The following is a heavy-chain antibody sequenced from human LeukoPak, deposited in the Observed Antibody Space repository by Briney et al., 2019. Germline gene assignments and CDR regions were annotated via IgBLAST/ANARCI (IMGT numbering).Heavy chain of an antibody. CDR2: IYYSGST. CDR1: SGSISNYY. V-gene: IGHV4-59*01. D-gene: IGHD4-23*01. J-gene: IGHJ2*01. CDR3: ARDHYGGNSWWYFDL. Sequence: SETLSLTCTVSSGSISNYYWSWIRQPPGKGLEWIGYIYYSGSTNYNPSLKSRVTISVDTSKNQFSLKLSSVTAADTAVYYCARDHYGGNSWWYFDLWGRGTLVTVSS.